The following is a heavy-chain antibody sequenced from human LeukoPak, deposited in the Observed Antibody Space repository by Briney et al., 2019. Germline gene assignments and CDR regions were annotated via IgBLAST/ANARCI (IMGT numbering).Heavy chain of an antibody. CDR3: AKRYCSSTSCHGYYYYMDV. D-gene: IGHD2-2*01. V-gene: IGHV3-23*01. J-gene: IGHJ6*03. CDR2: ISGSGGST. Sequence: GGSLRLSCAASGFTFSSYAMSWVRQAPGKGLEWVSAISGSGGSTYYADSVKGRFTISRDNSKNTLYLQMNSLRAEDTAVYYCAKRYCSSTSCHGYYYYMDVWGKGTTVTVSS. CDR1: GFTFSSYA.